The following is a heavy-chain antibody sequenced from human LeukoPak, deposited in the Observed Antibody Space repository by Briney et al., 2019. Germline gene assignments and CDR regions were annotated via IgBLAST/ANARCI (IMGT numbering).Heavy chain of an antibody. Sequence: GGSPRLSCAASGFTFSNAWMSWVRQAPGKGLEWVGRIKSKTDGGTTDYAAPVKGRFTISRDDSKNTLYLQMNSLRAEDTAVYFCARDKVVGPTRLDYWGQGTLVTVSS. CDR1: GFTFSNAW. V-gene: IGHV3-15*01. J-gene: IGHJ4*02. CDR2: IKSKTDGGTT. D-gene: IGHD1-26*01. CDR3: ARDKVVGPTRLDY.